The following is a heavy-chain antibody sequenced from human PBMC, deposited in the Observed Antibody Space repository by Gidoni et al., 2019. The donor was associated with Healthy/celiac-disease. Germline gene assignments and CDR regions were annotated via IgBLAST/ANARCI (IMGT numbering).Heavy chain of an antibody. J-gene: IGHJ4*02. CDR3: ARHDGYNYNYFDY. CDR1: GGSISSSSYY. D-gene: IGHD5-12*01. V-gene: IGHV4-39*01. Sequence: QLQLQESGPGLVKPSETLSLTCTVSGGSISSSSYYWGWIRQPPGKGLEWIGIIDYRGSTYYNPSLKSRVTISVDTSKNQFSLKLSSVTAADTAVYYCARHDGYNYNYFDYWGQGTLVTVSS. CDR2: IDYRGST.